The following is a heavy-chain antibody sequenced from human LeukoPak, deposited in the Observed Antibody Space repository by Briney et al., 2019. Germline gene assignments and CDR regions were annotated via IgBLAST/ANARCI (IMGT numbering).Heavy chain of an antibody. CDR3: ARDQTRGASYFDY. CDR1: GGSISSYY. CDR2: IYYSGST. V-gene: IGHV4-59*12. D-gene: IGHD3-10*01. J-gene: IGHJ4*02. Sequence: SETLSLTCTVSGGSISSYYWSWIRQPPGKGLEWIGSIYYSGSTYYNPSLKSRVTISVDTSKNQFSLKLSSVTAADTAVYYCARDQTRGASYFDYWGQGTLVTVSS.